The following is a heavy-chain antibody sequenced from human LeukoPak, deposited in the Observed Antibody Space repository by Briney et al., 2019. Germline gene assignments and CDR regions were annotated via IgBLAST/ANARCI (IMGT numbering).Heavy chain of an antibody. V-gene: IGHV3-74*01. J-gene: IGHJ4*02. CDR2: VSPVGTDT. D-gene: IGHD2-2*01. CDR1: GFTFNSHW. CDR3: TRGCTGTRCPADY. Sequence: GGSLRLSCAASGFTFNSHWMHWVRHAPGKGLMWVSTVSPVGTDTNYADSVRGRFTISRDNAKNTLYLQMNSLRAEDTALYFCTRGCTGTRCPADYWGQGALVTVSS.